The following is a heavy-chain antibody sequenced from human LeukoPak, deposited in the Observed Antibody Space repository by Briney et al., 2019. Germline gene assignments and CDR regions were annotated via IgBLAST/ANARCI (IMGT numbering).Heavy chain of an antibody. CDR1: GGSISSGGYY. D-gene: IGHD2-2*01. Sequence: PSETLSLTCTVSGGSISSGGYYWSWLRQHPGKGLEWIGYIYYSGSTYYNPSLKSRVTISVDTSKNQFSLKLSSVTAADTAVYYCARVDCSSTSCLSYGMDVWGQGTTVTVSS. CDR2: IYYSGST. V-gene: IGHV4-31*03. CDR3: ARVDCSSTSCLSYGMDV. J-gene: IGHJ6*02.